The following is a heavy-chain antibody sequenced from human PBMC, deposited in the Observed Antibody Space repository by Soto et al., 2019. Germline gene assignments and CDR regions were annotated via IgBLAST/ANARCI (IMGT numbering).Heavy chain of an antibody. CDR1: GYSFTSYW. CDR2: IDPSDSYT. Sequence: SLKISCKGSGYSFTSYWISWVRQMPGKGLEWMGRIDPSDSYTNYSPSFQGHVTISADKSISTAYLQWSSLKASDTAMYYCASSGVHSSGCFDYWGQGTLVTVSS. J-gene: IGHJ4*02. CDR3: ASSGVHSSGCFDY. D-gene: IGHD6-19*01. V-gene: IGHV5-10-1*01.